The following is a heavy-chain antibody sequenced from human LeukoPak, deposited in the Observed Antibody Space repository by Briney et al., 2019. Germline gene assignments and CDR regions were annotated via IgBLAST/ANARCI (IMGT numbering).Heavy chain of an antibody. D-gene: IGHD3-16*01. Sequence: AGSLRLSCAASGFTFSSFAMSWVRQGPARGLEWVSSTRGNGETFYADSVKGRFTLSSDSSRNTVYFQLNNLRVEDTAIYYCARASWVSSTDAVRWGQGTLVTVSS. CDR2: TRGNGET. CDR3: ARASWVSSTDAVR. CDR1: GFTFSSFA. J-gene: IGHJ4*02. V-gene: IGHV3-23*01.